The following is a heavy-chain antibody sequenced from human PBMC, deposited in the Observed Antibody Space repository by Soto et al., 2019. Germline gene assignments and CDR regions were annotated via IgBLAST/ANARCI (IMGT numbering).Heavy chain of an antibody. CDR2: IDPSGGIT. Sequence: QVQLSQFGAEVKKPGASVKVSCKASGYSFTNFHIHWVRQAPGQGLEWMGRIDPSGGITRDAQRLQGRITMTRDASTSPVYMELRSLTSEDTAVYYCARDVSGHDNYETIGYYFDHWGQGTLVTVSS. CDR3: ARDVSGHDNYETIGYYFDH. V-gene: IGHV1-46*01. J-gene: IGHJ4*02. D-gene: IGHD3-22*01. CDR1: GYSFTNFH.